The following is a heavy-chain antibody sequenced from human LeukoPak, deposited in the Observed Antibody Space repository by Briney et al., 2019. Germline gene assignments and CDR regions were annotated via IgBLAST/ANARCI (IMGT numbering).Heavy chain of an antibody. D-gene: IGHD3-3*01. CDR3: ARAYDFWSGGDYGMDV. CDR1: GGSISSYY. CDR2: IYYSGST. Sequence: SETLSLTCAVSGGSISSYYWSWIRQPPGKGLEWIGYIYYSGSTNYNPSLKSRVTISVDTSKNQFSLKLSSVTAADTAVYYCARAYDFWSGGDYGMDVWGQGTTVTVSS. J-gene: IGHJ6*02. V-gene: IGHV4-59*01.